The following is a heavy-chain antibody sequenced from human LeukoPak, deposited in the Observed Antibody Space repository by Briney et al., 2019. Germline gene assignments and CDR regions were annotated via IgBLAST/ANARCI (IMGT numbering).Heavy chain of an antibody. CDR1: GYTFTSYG. CDR2: ISAYNGNT. Sequence: ASVKVSCKASGYTFTSYGISWVRQAPGQGLEWMGWISAYNGNTNYAQKLQGRVTMTTDTSTSTAYMELSSLRSEDTAVYYCATSAPYYDFWSGYYTEWNYFDYWGQGTLVTVSS. V-gene: IGHV1-18*01. CDR3: ATSAPYYDFWSGYYTEWNYFDY. J-gene: IGHJ4*02. D-gene: IGHD3-3*01.